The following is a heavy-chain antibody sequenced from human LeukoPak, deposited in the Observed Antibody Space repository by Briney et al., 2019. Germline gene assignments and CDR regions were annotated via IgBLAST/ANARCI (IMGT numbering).Heavy chain of an antibody. Sequence: SETLSLTCTVSGASISRSSYYWGWLRQPPGKGLEWIASIYYSGSTYYNPSLKSRVTISVDTSENQFSLKLSSVTAADTAVYYCARRYSSSWALGFDPWGQGTLVTVSS. V-gene: IGHV4-39*01. D-gene: IGHD6-13*01. CDR3: ARRYSSSWALGFDP. CDR2: IYYSGST. J-gene: IGHJ5*02. CDR1: GASISRSSYY.